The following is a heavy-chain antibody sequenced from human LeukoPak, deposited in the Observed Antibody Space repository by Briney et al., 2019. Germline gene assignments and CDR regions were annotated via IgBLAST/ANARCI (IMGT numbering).Heavy chain of an antibody. J-gene: IGHJ4*02. CDR1: GYTFTSYG. V-gene: IGHV1-18*01. Sequence: ASVKVSCKASGYTFTSYGISWVRQAPGQGLEWMGWISAYNGNTNYAQKLQGRVTMTTDTSTSTAYMELRSLRSDDTAVYYCARDDSGGWYVFRPFDYWGQGTLVTVSS. D-gene: IGHD6-19*01. CDR3: ARDDSGGWYVFRPFDY. CDR2: ISAYNGNT.